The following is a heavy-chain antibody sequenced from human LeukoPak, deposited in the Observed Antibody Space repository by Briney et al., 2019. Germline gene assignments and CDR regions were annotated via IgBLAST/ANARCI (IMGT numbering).Heavy chain of an antibody. J-gene: IGHJ6*03. D-gene: IGHD3-16*01. CDR1: GGSISSYY. CDR3: ARVGGRRYYYYYMDV. V-gene: IGHV4-59*12. CDR2: IYYSGST. Sequence: QSSETLSLTCTVSGGSISSYYWSWIRQPPGKGLEWIGYIYYSGSTNYNPSLKSRVTISVDTSKNQFSLKLSSVTAADTAVYYCARVGGRRYYYYYMDVWGKGTTVTVSS.